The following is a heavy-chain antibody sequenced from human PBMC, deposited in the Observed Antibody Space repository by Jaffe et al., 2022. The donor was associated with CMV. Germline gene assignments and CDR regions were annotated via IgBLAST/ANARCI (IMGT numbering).Heavy chain of an antibody. CDR2: ISTSSSYT. CDR3: VRGHRSDSSGLRAYMDV. V-gene: IGHV3-11*06. D-gene: IGHD3-22*01. J-gene: IGHJ6*03. Sequence: QVQLVESGGGLVKPGGSLRLSCAASGFTFSDYYMSWIRQAPGKGLEWVSYISTSSSYTSYADSVKGRFTISRDNAKTSMSLQLNSLRVEDTAVYYCVRGHRSDSSGLRAYMDVWGNGTTVTVSS. CDR1: GFTFSDYY.